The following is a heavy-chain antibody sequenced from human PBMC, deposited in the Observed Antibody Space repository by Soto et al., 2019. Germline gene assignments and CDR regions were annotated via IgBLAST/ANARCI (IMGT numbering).Heavy chain of an antibody. Sequence: GGSLRLSCAASGFTFSDYYMSWIRQAPGKGLEWVSYISSSSSYTNYADSVKGRFTISRDNAKNSLHLQMNSLRAEDTAVYYCARDNDISPDYWGQGTLVTVSS. D-gene: IGHD3-9*01. CDR3: ARDNDISPDY. J-gene: IGHJ4*02. CDR2: ISSSSSYT. CDR1: GFTFSDYY. V-gene: IGHV3-11*05.